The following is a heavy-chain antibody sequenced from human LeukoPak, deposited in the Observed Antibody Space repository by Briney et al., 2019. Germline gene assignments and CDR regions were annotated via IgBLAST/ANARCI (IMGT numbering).Heavy chain of an antibody. CDR1: GFTFDEYG. CDR2: INWNGGST. V-gene: IGHV3-20*04. CDR3: ARGYYYDNSGLSDY. Sequence: PSGGSLRLSCAASGFTFDEYGMSWVRQAPGKGLEWVSGINWNGGSTGYADSVKGRFTISRDNAKNSLYLQMNSLRAEDTALYYCARGYYYDNSGLSDYWGQGTLVTVSS. D-gene: IGHD3-22*01. J-gene: IGHJ4*02.